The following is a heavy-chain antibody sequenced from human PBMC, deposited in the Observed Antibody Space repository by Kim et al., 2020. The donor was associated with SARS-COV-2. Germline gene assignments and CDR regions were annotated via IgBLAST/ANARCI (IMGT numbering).Heavy chain of an antibody. CDR3: GGLELPPPENSNYDLGGVIVTSELLDY. V-gene: IGHV3-30-3*01. CDR1: GFTFSSYA. D-gene: IGHD3-16*02. CDR2: ISYDGSNK. J-gene: IGHJ4*02. Sequence: GGSLRLSCAASGFTFSSYAMHWVRQAPGKGLEWVAVISYDGSNKYYADSVKGRFTISRDNSKNTLYLQMNSLRAEDTAVYYCGGLELPPPENSNYDLGGVIVTSELLDYWGQGNLGTVSS.